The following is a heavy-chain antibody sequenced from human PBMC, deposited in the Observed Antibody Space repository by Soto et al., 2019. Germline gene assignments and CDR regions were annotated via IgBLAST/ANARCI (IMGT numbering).Heavy chain of an antibody. V-gene: IGHV4-34*01. Sequence: SETLSLTCAVYGGSFSGYYWSWIRQPPGKGLEWIGEINHSGSTNYNPSLKSRVTISVDTSKNQFSLKLSSVTAADTAVYYCARGPYYDFWSGLPPGDNWFDPWGQGTLVTVS. CDR1: GGSFSGYY. J-gene: IGHJ5*02. D-gene: IGHD3-3*01. CDR3: ARGPYYDFWSGLPPGDNWFDP. CDR2: INHSGST.